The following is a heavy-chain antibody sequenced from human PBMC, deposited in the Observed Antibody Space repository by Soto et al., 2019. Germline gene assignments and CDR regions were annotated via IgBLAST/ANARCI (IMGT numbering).Heavy chain of an antibody. D-gene: IGHD2-2*02. J-gene: IGHJ5*02. V-gene: IGHV4-31*03. CDR2: TYYSGST. Sequence: ASETLSLTCTVSGGSISSGGYYWSWIRQHPGKGLEWIGYTYYSGSTYYNPSLKSRVTISVDTSKNQFSLKLSSVTAADTAVYYCARDVSPDCSSTSCYSPTLGFDPWGQGTLVTVSS. CDR1: GGSISSGGYY. CDR3: ARDVSPDCSSTSCYSPTLGFDP.